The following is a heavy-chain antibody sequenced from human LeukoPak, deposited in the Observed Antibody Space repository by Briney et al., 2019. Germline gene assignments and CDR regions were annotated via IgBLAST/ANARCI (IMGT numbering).Heavy chain of an antibody. CDR2: IYYSGTI. J-gene: IGHJ4*02. Sequence: SETLSLTCTVSGGSISSYYWSWIRQPPVNALVWIRIIYYSGTIIYNPSIKRRVTISVYTSKNQFSLPLSPVTAADTAVYYCARHGPRLVPFDYWGQGTLVTVSS. CDR1: GGSISSYY. D-gene: IGHD6-6*01. CDR3: ARHGPRLVPFDY. V-gene: IGHV4-59*08.